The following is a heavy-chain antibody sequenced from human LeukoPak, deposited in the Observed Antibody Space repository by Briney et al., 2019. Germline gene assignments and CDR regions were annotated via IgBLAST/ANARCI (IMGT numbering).Heavy chain of an antibody. CDR3: ARSTYYANWFGP. CDR2: IYYSGST. Sequence: SETLSLTCTVSGGSISRYYWSWIRQPPGKGLEWIGYIYYSGSTNYNPSLKSRVTISVDTSKNQFSLKLSSVTAADTAVYYCARSTYYANWFGPWGQGTLVTVSS. D-gene: IGHD3-10*01. V-gene: IGHV4-59*01. CDR1: GGSISRYY. J-gene: IGHJ5*02.